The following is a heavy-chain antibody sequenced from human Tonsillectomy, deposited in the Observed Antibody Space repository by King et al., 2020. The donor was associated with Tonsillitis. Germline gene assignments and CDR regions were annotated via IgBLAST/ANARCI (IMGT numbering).Heavy chain of an antibody. J-gene: IGHJ3*02. CDR1: GFTSGNYR. Sequence: VQLVESGGGLVQPGGSLRLSCVASGFTSGNYRMNWVRQAPGKGLEWVGNIKQDGSEKYYVDSVKGRVTITRDNAKNSLYLQMNSLRAEDTAVYYCTREGIWGQGTMVTVSS. CDR3: TREGI. V-gene: IGHV3-7*01. CDR2: IKQDGSEK.